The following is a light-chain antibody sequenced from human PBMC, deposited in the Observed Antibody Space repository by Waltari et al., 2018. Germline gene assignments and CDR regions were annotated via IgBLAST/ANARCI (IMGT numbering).Light chain of an antibody. Sequence: SVLTQPPSTSGTPGPRVTLSCSGSNSNIGSNYVYWYQQVPGMAPKLLIYKNNQRPSGVPDRFSGSKSGTSASLAISALRSEDEADYYCAAWDDSLSAVPFGGGTKVTVL. J-gene: IGLJ2*01. V-gene: IGLV1-47*01. CDR2: KNN. CDR3: AAWDDSLSAVP. CDR1: NSNIGSNY.